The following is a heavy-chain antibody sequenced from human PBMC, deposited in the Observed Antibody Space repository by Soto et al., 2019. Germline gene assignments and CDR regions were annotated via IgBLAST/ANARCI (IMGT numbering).Heavy chain of an antibody. Sequence: SETLSLTCTVSGGSVSSGRFYWSWIRQPPGKGLEWIGYIYYSGSTKYNPSLRSRISLSLDTSRNQFSLKLLSVTAADTAIYYCARSGVTGIVIPSHWFDPWGQGTLVTVSS. D-gene: IGHD2-21*02. CDR1: GGSVSSGRFY. CDR2: IYYSGST. V-gene: IGHV4-61*01. CDR3: ARSGVTGIVIPSHWFDP. J-gene: IGHJ5*02.